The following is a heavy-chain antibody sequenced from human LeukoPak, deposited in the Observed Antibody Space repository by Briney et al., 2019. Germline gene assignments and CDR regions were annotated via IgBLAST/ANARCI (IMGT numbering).Heavy chain of an antibody. CDR1: GYTFTSYG. CDR3: ARDRATPDWFDP. Sequence: ASVKVSCKAPGYTFTSYGISWVRQAPGQGLEWMGWISAYNGNTNYAQKLQGRVTMTTDTSTSTAYMELRSLRSDDTAVYYCARDRATPDWFDPWGQGTLVTVSS. D-gene: IGHD2-2*02. CDR2: ISAYNGNT. V-gene: IGHV1-18*01. J-gene: IGHJ5*02.